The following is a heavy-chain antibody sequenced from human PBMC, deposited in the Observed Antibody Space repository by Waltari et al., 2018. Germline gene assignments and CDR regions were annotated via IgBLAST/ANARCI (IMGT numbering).Heavy chain of an antibody. V-gene: IGHV4-39*01. Sequence: QLQLQESGPGMVKPSETLSLPCTVSGGSIVSTHYYWRWVRQPPGKGLEWIGRIYHNGNTYYNPSLKSRVLISADTSKNQFSLKVSFVTAADTAVYYCTRFAFGIGEAHLDLWGQGTLVTVSS. D-gene: IGHD3-10*01. CDR1: GGSIVSTHYY. CDR3: TRFAFGIGEAHLDL. CDR2: IYHNGNT. J-gene: IGHJ4*02.